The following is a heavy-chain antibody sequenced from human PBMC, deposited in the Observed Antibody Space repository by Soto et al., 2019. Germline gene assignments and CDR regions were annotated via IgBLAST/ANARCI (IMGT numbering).Heavy chain of an antibody. CDR2: MNPNSGNT. V-gene: IGHV1-8*01. D-gene: IGHD4-4*01. CDR1: GYTFTSYD. CDR3: ASWGYDYSNGVGSGYYYYGMDV. J-gene: IGHJ6*02. Sequence: ASLKVSCKASGYTFTSYDINWVRQATGQGLEWMGWMNPNSGNTGYAQKFQGRVTMTRNTSISTAYMELSSLRSEDTAVYYCASWGYDYSNGVGSGYYYYGMDVWGQGTTVTVSS.